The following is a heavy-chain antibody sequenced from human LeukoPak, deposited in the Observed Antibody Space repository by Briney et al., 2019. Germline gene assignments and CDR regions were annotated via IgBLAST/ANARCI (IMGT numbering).Heavy chain of an antibody. CDR2: IWYDGSNK. CDR3: ARDTRYSGYFGPYY. D-gene: IGHD5-12*01. J-gene: IGHJ4*02. Sequence: GRSLRLSCAASGFTFSSYGMHWVRQAPGKGLEGVAVIWYDGSNKYYADSVKGRFTISRDNSKNTLYLQMNSLRAEDTAVYYCARDTRYSGYFGPYYWGQGTLVTVSS. CDR1: GFTFSSYG. V-gene: IGHV3-33*01.